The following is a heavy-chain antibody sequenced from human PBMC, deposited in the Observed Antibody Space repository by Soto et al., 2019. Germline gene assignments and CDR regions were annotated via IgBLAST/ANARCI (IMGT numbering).Heavy chain of an antibody. Sequence: QVQLVQSGAEVKKPGSSVKVSCKASGGTFTSDGFSWVRQAAGQGLEWVGGIIPNFGKANYAEKFRDRVTITADESTSTAYMEVSSLRSEDTAVYYCARVDSNSKVLDAFDVWGQGTTVTVST. V-gene: IGHV1-69*01. J-gene: IGHJ3*01. D-gene: IGHD4-4*01. CDR3: ARVDSNSKVLDAFDV. CDR1: GGTFTSDG. CDR2: IIPNFGKA.